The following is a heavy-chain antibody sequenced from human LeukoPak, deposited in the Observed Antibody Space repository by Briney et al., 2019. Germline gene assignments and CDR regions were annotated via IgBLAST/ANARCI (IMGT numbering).Heavy chain of an antibody. CDR1: GGSISSSSYY. D-gene: IGHD5-24*01. Sequence: PSETLSLTCTVFGGSISSSSYYWGWIRQPPGKGLEWIGSIYYSGSTNYNPSLKSRVTISVDTSKNQFSLKLSSVTAADTAVYYCARYEMATSNDYWGQGTLVIVSS. V-gene: IGHV4-39*01. J-gene: IGHJ4*02. CDR3: ARYEMATSNDY. CDR2: IYYSGST.